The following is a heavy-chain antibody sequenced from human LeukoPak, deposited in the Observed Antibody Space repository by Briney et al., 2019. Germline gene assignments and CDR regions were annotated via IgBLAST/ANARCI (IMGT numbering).Heavy chain of an antibody. CDR1: GGSISGSSYC. J-gene: IGHJ5*02. CDR3: ARRMVRGTASWFDP. D-gene: IGHD3-10*01. Sequence: SETLSLTCTVSGGSISGSSYCWGWIRQPPGKGLEWIGSIYYSGSTYYNPSLKSRVTISVDTSKNQFSLKLSSVTAADTAVYYCARRMVRGTASWFDPWGQGTLVTVSS. CDR2: IYYSGST. V-gene: IGHV4-39*07.